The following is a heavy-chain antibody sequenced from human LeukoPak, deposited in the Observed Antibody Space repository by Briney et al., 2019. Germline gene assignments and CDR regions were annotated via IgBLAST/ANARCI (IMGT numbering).Heavy chain of an antibody. D-gene: IGHD3-10*01. CDR1: GFTFSSYE. Sequence: GGSLRLSCAASGFTFSSYEMNWVRQAPGKGLEWVSVIYSGGSTYYADSVKGRFTISRDNSKNTLYLQMNSLRAEDTAVYYCARDQYGSGSFTDDAFDIWGQGTMVTVSS. CDR3: ARDQYGSGSFTDDAFDI. V-gene: IGHV3-53*01. J-gene: IGHJ3*02. CDR2: IYSGGST.